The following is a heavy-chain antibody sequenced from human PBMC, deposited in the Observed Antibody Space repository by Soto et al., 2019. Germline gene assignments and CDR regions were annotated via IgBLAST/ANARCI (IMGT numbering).Heavy chain of an antibody. CDR3: APGGATGGDR. CDR2: FSSTASTI. CDR1: GFPFSNFA. V-gene: IGHV3-48*03. D-gene: IGHD2-8*02. J-gene: IGHJ5*02. Sequence: EVQLVESGGGLVQPGGSLRLSCAASGFPFSNFAMNWVRQAPGKGLEWISYFSSTASTIYYADSVKGRFTISRDNTKNSLFLQMNSLRPEDTAVYYCAPGGATGGDRWGQGTLVTVSS.